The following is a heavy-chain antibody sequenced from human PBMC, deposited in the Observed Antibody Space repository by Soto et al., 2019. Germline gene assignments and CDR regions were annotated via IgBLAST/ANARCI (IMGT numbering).Heavy chain of an antibody. CDR2: IYYRGRT. V-gene: IGHV4-39*01. Sequence: QLQLQESGPGLVKPSETLSLTCTVSGDSISRSSYYWGWIRQTPGKGLEWIGSIYYRGRTYYNPSLKSRVTISVDTSKNQFSLKLSSVTAADTAVYYCATTYFFGSGSGYWGQGTLVTVSS. CDR3: ATTYFFGSGSGY. D-gene: IGHD3-10*01. J-gene: IGHJ4*02. CDR1: GDSISRSSYY.